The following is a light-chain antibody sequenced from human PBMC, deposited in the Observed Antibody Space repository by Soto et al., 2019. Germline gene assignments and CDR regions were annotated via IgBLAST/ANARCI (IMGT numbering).Light chain of an antibody. V-gene: IGKV2-24*01. CDR2: KMS. J-gene: IGKJ2*01. Sequence: DIVMTQTPLSSPVTLGQPASISCRSSQSLVHSDGNTYLSWLQQRPGQPPRLLIYKMSNRFSGVPDRFSGSGAGTDFTLKISRVEAEDVGVYYCMQATQFPPMYTFGRGTKLEIK. CDR1: QSLVHSDGNTY. CDR3: MQATQFPPMYT.